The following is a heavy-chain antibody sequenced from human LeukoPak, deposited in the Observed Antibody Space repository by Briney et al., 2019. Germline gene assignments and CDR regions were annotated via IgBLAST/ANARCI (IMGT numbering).Heavy chain of an antibody. CDR2: ISSSSSYR. V-gene: IGHV3-21*04. CDR3: ARFLRRTYYYMDV. Sequence: GGSLRLSCAASGFTFSSYSMNWVRQAPGKGLEWVSSISSSSSYRYYADSVKGRFTISRDNAKNSLYLQMNSLRAEDTAVYYCARFLRRTYYYMDVWGKGTTVTISS. CDR1: GFTFSSYS. D-gene: IGHD3/OR15-3a*01. J-gene: IGHJ6*03.